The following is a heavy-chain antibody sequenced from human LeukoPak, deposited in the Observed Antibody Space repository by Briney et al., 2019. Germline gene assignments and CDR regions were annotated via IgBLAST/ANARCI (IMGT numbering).Heavy chain of an antibody. D-gene: IGHD2-21*01. CDR2: ISSSSSYI. CDR3: AREPLNHIGGEGPI. CDR1: GFTFSSYS. J-gene: IGHJ3*02. Sequence: GGSLRLSCAASGFTFSSYSMNWVRQAPGKGLEWVSSISSSSSYIYYADSVKGRFTISRDNAKNSLYLQMNSLRAEDTAVYYCAREPLNHIGGEGPIWGQRTMVTVSS. V-gene: IGHV3-21*01.